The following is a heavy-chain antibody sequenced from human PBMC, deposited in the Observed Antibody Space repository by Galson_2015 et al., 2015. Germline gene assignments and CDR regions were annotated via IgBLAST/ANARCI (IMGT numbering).Heavy chain of an antibody. CDR2: INWNGGSA. CDR3: ASSDSSGWSYYFDY. J-gene: IGHJ4*02. D-gene: IGHD6-19*01. V-gene: IGHV3-20*04. Sequence: SLRLSCAASGFTFDDYGMSWVRQAPGKGLEWVSGINWNGGSAGYADSVKGRFTISRDNAKNSLYLQMNSLRAEDTALYYCASSDSSGWSYYFDYWGQGTLVTVSS. CDR1: GFTFDDYG.